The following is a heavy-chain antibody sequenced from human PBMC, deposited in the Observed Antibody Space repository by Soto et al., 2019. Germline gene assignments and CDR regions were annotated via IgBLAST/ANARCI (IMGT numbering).Heavy chain of an antibody. CDR3: ARDNYYGSGSYGPHPHYFDY. J-gene: IGHJ4*02. D-gene: IGHD3-10*01. CDR1: SGSINNYY. Sequence: SETLSLTCTVSSGSINNYYWSWIRQPPGKGLEFIGYIYYAGTTTYNPSLKSRVTISVDTSKNQFSLKLSSVTAADTAVYYCARDNYYGSGSYGPHPHYFDYWGQGTLVTVSS. CDR2: IYYAGTT. V-gene: IGHV4-59*12.